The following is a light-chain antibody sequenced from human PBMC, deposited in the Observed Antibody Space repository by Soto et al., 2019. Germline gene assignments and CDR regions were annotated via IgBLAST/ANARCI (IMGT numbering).Light chain of an antibody. J-gene: IGKJ1*01. CDR3: QQYNNWTWT. CDR2: GAS. CDR1: QSIGDT. V-gene: IGKV3-15*01. Sequence: EIVMTQSPATLSVSPGGIATLSCRASQSIGDTFAWYQQKPGQAPRLLIYGASSRVTGLPARCRVSGSGTELNLPISSLKSEDVAVYYCQQYNNWTWTFGPGTKVEI.